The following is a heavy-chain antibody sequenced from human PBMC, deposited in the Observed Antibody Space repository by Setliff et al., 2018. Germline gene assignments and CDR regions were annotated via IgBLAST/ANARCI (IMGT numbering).Heavy chain of an antibody. Sequence: GGSLRLSCAASGFTFSTYRMHWVRQAPGKGLEWVAVILDDGVKKYHADSVKGRFTISRDNSKNTLYLQMNSLRPEDTAVYYCVRTCSGSGCYAGLESWGQGTPVTVS. CDR2: ILDDGVKK. J-gene: IGHJ4*02. V-gene: IGHV3-30*03. CDR3: VRTCSGSGCYAGLES. CDR1: GFTFSTYR. D-gene: IGHD2-15*01.